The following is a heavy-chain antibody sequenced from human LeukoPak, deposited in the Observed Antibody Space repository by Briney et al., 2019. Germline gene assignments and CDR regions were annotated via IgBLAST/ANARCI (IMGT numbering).Heavy chain of an antibody. D-gene: IGHD6-13*01. CDR2: ISSSGNT. J-gene: IGHJ4*02. CDR1: GFTFSRSA. Sequence: GGSLRLSCAASGFTFSRSAMTWVRQTPGKGLDWVSSISSSGNTYYADSVQGRFSISRDNSNNMLYLQMNSLRAEDTAVYYCVKGRISEDGLDFWGQGTLVTVSS. V-gene: IGHV3-23*01. CDR3: VKGRISEDGLDF.